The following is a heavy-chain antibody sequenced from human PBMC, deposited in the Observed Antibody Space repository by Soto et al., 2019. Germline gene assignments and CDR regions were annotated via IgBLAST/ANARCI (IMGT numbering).Heavy chain of an antibody. D-gene: IGHD1-26*01. V-gene: IGHV6-1*01. CDR1: GDSVSSNSAG. J-gene: IGHJ4*01. CDR3: ARGEQYSGRIFDY. CDR2: TYYRSKWYY. Sequence: PSQTLSLPCVITGDSVSSNSAGWIWVRQSPSRGLEWLGRTYYRSKWYYEYAVSVRGRITINPDTSKNQYSLQLNSVTPEDTAVYFCARGEQYSGRIFDYWGQGTLVTVSS.